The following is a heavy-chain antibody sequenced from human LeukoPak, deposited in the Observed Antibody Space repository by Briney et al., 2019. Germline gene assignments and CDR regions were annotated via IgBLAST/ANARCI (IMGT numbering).Heavy chain of an antibody. CDR2: IYYSGST. D-gene: IGHD3-3*01. V-gene: IGHV4-31*03. Sequence: PSQTLSLTCTVSGGSISSGGYYWSWIRQHPGKGLEWIGHIYYSGSTYYNPSLKSRVTISVDTSKNQFSLKLSSVTAADTAVYYCARGGYDFWSGYYGAEGRVYGMDVWGQGTTVTVSS. J-gene: IGHJ6*02. CDR3: ARGGYDFWSGYYGAEGRVYGMDV. CDR1: GGSISSGGYY.